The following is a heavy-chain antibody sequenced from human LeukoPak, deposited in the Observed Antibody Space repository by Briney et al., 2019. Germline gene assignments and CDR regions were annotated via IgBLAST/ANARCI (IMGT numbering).Heavy chain of an antibody. V-gene: IGHV4-31*03. Sequence: SETLSLTCTVSGGSISSGGYYWSWIRQHPGTGLEWIGYIYYSGSTYYNPSLKSRVTISVDTSKNQFSLKLSSVTAADTAVYYCATSVGMSYVFFDYWGQGTLVTVSS. CDR1: GGSISSGGYY. CDR2: IYYSGST. J-gene: IGHJ4*02. D-gene: IGHD5-18*01. CDR3: ATSVGMSYVFFDY.